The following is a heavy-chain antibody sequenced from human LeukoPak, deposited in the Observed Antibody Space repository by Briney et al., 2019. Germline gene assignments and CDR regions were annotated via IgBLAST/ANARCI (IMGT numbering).Heavy chain of an antibody. J-gene: IGHJ1*01. CDR1: RFTFSTYA. V-gene: IGHV3-23*01. CDR3: ARDFFRRGGNYEYFQH. CDR2: ISTSDLTT. D-gene: IGHD4-23*01. Sequence: GGSLRLSCAASRFTFSTYAMTWVRQAPGKGLEWVSAISTSDLTTYYADSVKGRFTISRDNSKNTLYLQMNSLRAEDTAVYYCARDFFRRGGNYEYFQHWGQGTLVTVSS.